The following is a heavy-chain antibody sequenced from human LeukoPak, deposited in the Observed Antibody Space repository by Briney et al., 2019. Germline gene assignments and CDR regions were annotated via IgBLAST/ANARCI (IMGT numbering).Heavy chain of an antibody. CDR3: AKDSLPYYSYMDV. CDR2: ISGSGTTK. Sequence: PGGSLRLSCAASGFTFSAYEMNWVRQVPGKGLESVSYISGSGTTKSYADSVKGRFTISRDNAKNLVFLQMNSLRVEDTAVYYCAKDSLPYYSYMDVWGKGTTVTISS. CDR1: GFTFSAYE. V-gene: IGHV3-48*03. J-gene: IGHJ6*03.